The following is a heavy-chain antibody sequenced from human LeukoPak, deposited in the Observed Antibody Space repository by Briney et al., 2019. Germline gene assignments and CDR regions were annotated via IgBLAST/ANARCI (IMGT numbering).Heavy chain of an antibody. CDR1: GDSFSSNSAA. J-gene: IGHJ6*02. CDR2: TYYRSKWYN. CDR3: AKESSGWYDDYYYGMDV. V-gene: IGHV6-1*01. Sequence: SQTLSLTCAISGDSFSSNSAAWNWIRQSPSRGLEWLGRTYYRSKWYNDYAVSVKSRITINPDTSKNQFSLQLNSVTPEDTAVYYCAKESSGWYDDYYYGMDVWGQGTTVTVSS. D-gene: IGHD6-19*01.